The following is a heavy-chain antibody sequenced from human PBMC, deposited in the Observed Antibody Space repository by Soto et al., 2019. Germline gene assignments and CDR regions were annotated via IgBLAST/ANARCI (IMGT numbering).Heavy chain of an antibody. CDR2: IYYSGST. CDR3: ERVGGLAARTFDY. V-gene: IGHV4-59*01. Sequence: XGTLSLTCTVSGGSISDFYWSWIRQPPGKGLEWIGYIYYSGSTNYNPSLKSRVTISVDTSKNQFSLNLRSMSPADTAVYYCERVGGLAARTFDYWGPGTLVTVSS. J-gene: IGHJ4*02. CDR1: GGSISDFY. D-gene: IGHD6-6*01.